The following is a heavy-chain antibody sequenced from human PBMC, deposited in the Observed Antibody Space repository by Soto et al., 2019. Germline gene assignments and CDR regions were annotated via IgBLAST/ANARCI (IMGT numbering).Heavy chain of an antibody. Sequence: SLRLSCAASGFTVSSNYMSWVRQAPGKGLEWVSVIYSGGSTYYADSVKGRFTISRDNSKNTLYLQMNSLRAEDTAVYYCARDRARYSSSWTFDYWGQGTLVTVSS. V-gene: IGHV3-53*01. CDR1: GFTVSSNY. CDR3: ARDRARYSSSWTFDY. J-gene: IGHJ4*02. CDR2: IYSGGST. D-gene: IGHD6-13*01.